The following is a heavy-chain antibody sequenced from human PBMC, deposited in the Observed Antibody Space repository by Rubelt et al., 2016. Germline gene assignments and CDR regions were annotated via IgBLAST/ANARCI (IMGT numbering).Heavy chain of an antibody. CDR1: GYTFTGYY. Sequence: QVQLVQSGAEVKKPGASVKVSCKASGYTFTGYYMHWVRQAPGQGLEWVGRINPNSGGTNYAQEFQGRVTMARDTSITTAYMELSRLRSDDTAVFYCARESSSGWYIDYWGQGTLVTVSS. D-gene: IGHD6-19*01. J-gene: IGHJ4*02. CDR3: ARESSSGWYIDY. CDR2: INPNSGGT. V-gene: IGHV1-2*06.